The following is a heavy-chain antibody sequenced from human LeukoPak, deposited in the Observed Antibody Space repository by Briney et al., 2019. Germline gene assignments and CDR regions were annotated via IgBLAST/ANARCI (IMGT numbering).Heavy chain of an antibody. Sequence: GGSLRLSCAASGFTFSSFEMDWVRQAPGGGLEWISYISSSGSTIYYADSVKGRFTISRDNVENSLHLRMNSLRDEDTAIYYCAREVAALDYWGQGILVTVSS. V-gene: IGHV3-48*03. CDR2: ISSSGSTI. CDR3: AREVAALDY. D-gene: IGHD6-19*01. J-gene: IGHJ4*02. CDR1: GFTFSSFE.